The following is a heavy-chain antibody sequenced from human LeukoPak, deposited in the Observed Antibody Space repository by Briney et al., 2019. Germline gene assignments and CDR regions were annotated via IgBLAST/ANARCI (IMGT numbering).Heavy chain of an antibody. Sequence: SETLSLTCTVSGGSISSYYWSWIRQPPGKGLEWIGEINHSGSTNYNPSLKSRVTISVDTSKNQFSLKLSSVTAADTAVYYCARGGPTVTTSGNWFDPWGQGTLVTVSS. J-gene: IGHJ5*02. V-gene: IGHV4-34*01. CDR1: GGSISSYY. CDR2: INHSGST. D-gene: IGHD4-17*01. CDR3: ARGGPTVTTSGNWFDP.